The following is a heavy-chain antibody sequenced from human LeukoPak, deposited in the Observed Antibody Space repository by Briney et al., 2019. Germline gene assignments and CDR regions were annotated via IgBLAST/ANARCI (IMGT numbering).Heavy chain of an antibody. V-gene: IGHV3-30*03. CDR1: GFTFGSYG. J-gene: IGHJ5*02. D-gene: IGHD3-10*01. Sequence: GGSLRLSCAASGFTFGSYGMHWVRQAPGKGLEWVALISYDGSNEYYADSVRGRFTISRDNSKFTLYMQMNSLRAEDTAVYYCARGFGRPWGQGTLVTVSS. CDR3: ARGFGRP. CDR2: ISYDGSNE.